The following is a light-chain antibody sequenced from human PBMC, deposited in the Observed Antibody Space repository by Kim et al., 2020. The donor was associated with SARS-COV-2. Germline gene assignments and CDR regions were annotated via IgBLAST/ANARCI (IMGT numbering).Light chain of an antibody. J-gene: IGKJ2*01. CDR1: QSVLYSSNNQNY. CDR3: QQYYSTPYT. Sequence: RCTINCKSSQSVLYSSNNQNYLAWYQQKPGQPTKLLIYWASTREYGVPDRFSGSVSGTDFTLTISSLQAEDVAVYYCQQYYSTPYTFGQGTKLVI. V-gene: IGKV4-1*01. CDR2: WAS.